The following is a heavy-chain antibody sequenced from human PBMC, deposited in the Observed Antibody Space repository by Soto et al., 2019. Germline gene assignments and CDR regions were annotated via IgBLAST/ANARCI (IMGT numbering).Heavy chain of an antibody. J-gene: IGHJ6*02. CDR3: AKDPPSERMQPDYGMDV. V-gene: IGHV3-23*01. D-gene: IGHD6-13*01. Sequence: GGSLRLSCAASGFTFDSCVMSWVRQAPGKGLEWLSFISGSGRHTDYADSVKGRLTISRDNSKNTLYLQMNSLRVEDTAVYYCAKDPPSERMQPDYGMDVWGQGTTVTVSS. CDR2: ISGSGRHT. CDR1: GFTFDSCV.